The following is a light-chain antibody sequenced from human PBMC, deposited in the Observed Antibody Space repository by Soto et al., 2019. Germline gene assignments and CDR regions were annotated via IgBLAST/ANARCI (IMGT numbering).Light chain of an antibody. CDR3: QQYNRAPLT. CDR1: QGIAPY. CDR2: ATS. V-gene: IGKV1-27*01. J-gene: IGKJ4*01. Sequence: DVQMTQSPSSLSAFVGDRVTITCRASQGIAPYLAWFQQKPGKFPKLLVYATSTLQSGVPTRFSGSGSGTDFTLTINSLQPEDVGTYYCQQYNRAPLTFGGGPKVEIK.